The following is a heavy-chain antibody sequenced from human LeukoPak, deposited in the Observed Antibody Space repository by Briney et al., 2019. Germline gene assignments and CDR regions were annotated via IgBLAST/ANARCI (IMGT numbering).Heavy chain of an antibody. CDR3: ARSNYDSTTFYYHLDL. V-gene: IGHV3-74*01. Sequence: GGSLRLSCAASGFTFSSYWMHWVRQTPGKGPVWVSRVDVHGQGTAYADSVKGRFTISRDNAKNTLSLQMNSLSAEDTAVYYCARSNYDSTTFYYHLDLWGQGTLVTVSS. D-gene: IGHD2/OR15-2a*01. CDR2: VDVHGQGT. J-gene: IGHJ5*02. CDR1: GFTFSSYW.